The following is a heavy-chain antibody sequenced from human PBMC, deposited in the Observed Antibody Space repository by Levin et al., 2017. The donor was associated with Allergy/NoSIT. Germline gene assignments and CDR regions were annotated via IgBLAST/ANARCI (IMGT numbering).Heavy chain of an antibody. CDR1: GFLFNRYW. CDR3: ARDFRASGYSSNSY. V-gene: IGHV3-7*04. D-gene: IGHD6-13*01. Sequence: GGSLRLSCAASGFLFNRYWMSWVRQAPGKGLEWVANIKEDGSEKYYVDSVKGRFTISRDNAKNSLYLQMNSLRAEDTAVYYCARDFRASGYSSNSYWGQGTLATVSP. CDR2: IKEDGSEK. J-gene: IGHJ4*02.